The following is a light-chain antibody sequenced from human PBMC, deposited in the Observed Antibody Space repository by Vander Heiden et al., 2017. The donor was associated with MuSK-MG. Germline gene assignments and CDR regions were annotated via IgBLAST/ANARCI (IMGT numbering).Light chain of an antibody. CDR1: QSVSSSY. CDR3: QQYGSSVFT. V-gene: IGKV3-20*01. CDR2: GAS. J-gene: IGKJ3*01. Sequence: EIVLTQSPGTLSLSPGERATLSCRASQSVSSSYLAWYQQKPGQAPRLLIYGASSRATGIPDRFSGSGSGTDFTLTISRPEPEDFAVYYCQQYGSSVFTFGHGTKVEIK.